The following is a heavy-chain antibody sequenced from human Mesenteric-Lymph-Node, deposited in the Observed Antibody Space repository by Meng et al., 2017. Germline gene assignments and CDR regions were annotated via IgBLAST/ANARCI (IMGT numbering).Heavy chain of an antibody. CDR2: INTDGRTT. J-gene: IGHJ4*02. CDR3: ARGSGGNFDY. CDR1: GFTFSTYW. D-gene: IGHD4-23*01. V-gene: IGHV3-74*01. Sequence: GESLKISCAASGFTFSTYWMHWVRQAPGKGLVWVSRINTDGRTTFYADSVKGRFTISRDNAKNTLYLQMNSLRAEDTAVYYCARGSGGNFDYWGQGTLVTVSS.